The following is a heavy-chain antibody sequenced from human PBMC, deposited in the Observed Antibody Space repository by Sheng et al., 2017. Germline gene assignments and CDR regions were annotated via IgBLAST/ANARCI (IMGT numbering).Heavy chain of an antibody. CDR3: ANMMGATQDY. J-gene: IGHJ4*02. Sequence: QVQLVQSGAEVKKPGSSVKVSCKASGGAFNNYALSWVRQVPGQGLEWMGGIIPVLATAKYAQKFQGRVTITADKSTSTSYMELSSLRSEDTAIYYCANMMGATQDYWGQGTLVTVSS. D-gene: IGHD1-26*01. V-gene: IGHV1-69*14. CDR2: IIPVLATA. CDR1: GGAFNNYA.